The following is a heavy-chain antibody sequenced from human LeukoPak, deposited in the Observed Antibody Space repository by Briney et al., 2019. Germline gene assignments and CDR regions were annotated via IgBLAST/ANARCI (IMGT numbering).Heavy chain of an antibody. D-gene: IGHD2-2*01. CDR1: GFTFSSYG. CDR3: AARRDIVVVPAAMYNYYYYMDV. J-gene: IGHJ6*03. CDR2: IYSGGST. Sequence: AGGSLRLSCAASGFTFSSYGMHWVRQAPGKGLEWVSVIYSGGSTYYADSVKGRFTISRDNSKNTLYLQMNSLRAEDTAVYYCAARRDIVVVPAAMYNYYYYMDVWGKGTTVTISS. V-gene: IGHV3-66*01.